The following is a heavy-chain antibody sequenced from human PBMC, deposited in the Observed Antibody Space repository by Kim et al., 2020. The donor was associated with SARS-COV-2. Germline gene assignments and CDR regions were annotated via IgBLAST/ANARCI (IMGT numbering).Heavy chain of an antibody. D-gene: IGHD3-10*01. Sequence: ADSVKGRFTISRDNAKNALYLQMNSLRAEDTAVYYCAKDMITMVRGVFGYWGQGTLVTVSS. J-gene: IGHJ4*02. V-gene: IGHV3-23*01. CDR3: AKDMITMVRGVFGY.